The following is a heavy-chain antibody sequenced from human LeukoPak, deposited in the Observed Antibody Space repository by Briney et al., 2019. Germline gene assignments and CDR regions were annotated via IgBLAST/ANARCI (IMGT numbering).Heavy chain of an antibody. Sequence: GGSLRLSCAASGFTFSSYAMHWVRQAPGKGLEWVSSMSDSGRSTYYADSVKGRFTISRDNSENTLYLRMNSLRADDTAVYYCAKAGSTAWTAVDYWGQGTLVTVSS. J-gene: IGHJ4*02. CDR2: MSDSGRST. V-gene: IGHV3-23*01. CDR3: AKAGSTAWTAVDY. D-gene: IGHD2-2*01. CDR1: GFTFSSYA.